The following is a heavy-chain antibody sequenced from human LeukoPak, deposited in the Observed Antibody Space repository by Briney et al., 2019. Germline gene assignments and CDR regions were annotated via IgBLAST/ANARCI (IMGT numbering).Heavy chain of an antibody. CDR3: ARGDCSSTSCYGYYYYYMDV. D-gene: IGHD2-2*01. CDR1: GFTFSSYG. CDR2: IRYDGSNK. Sequence: PGGSLRLSCAASGFTFSSYGMHWVRQAPGKGLEWVAFIRYDGSNKYYADSVKGRFTISRDNSKNTLYLQMNSLRAEDTAVYYCARGDCSSTSCYGYYYYYMDVWGKGTTVTISS. J-gene: IGHJ6*03. V-gene: IGHV3-30*02.